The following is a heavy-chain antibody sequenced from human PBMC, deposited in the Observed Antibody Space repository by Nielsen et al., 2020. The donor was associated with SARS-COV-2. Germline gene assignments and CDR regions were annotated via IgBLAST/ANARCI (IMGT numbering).Heavy chain of an antibody. CDR2: ISYDGSNK. CDR3: AKEGKYYDSLTGYYSALED. Sequence: GGSLRLSCAASGFTFSSYGMHWVRQAPGKGLEWVAVISYDGSNKYYADSVKGRFTISRDNSKNTLYLQMNSLRAEDTAVYYCAKEGKYYDSLTGYYSALEDWGQGTLVTVSS. CDR1: GFTFSSYG. V-gene: IGHV3-30*18. J-gene: IGHJ4*02. D-gene: IGHD3-9*01.